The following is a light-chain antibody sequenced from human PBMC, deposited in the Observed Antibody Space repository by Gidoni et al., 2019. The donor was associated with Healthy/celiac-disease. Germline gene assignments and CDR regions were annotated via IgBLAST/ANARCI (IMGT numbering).Light chain of an antibody. V-gene: IGLV1-47*01. J-gene: IGLJ2*01. CDR1: SSNIGSNY. CDR3: AAWDDSLSGRGV. Sequence: QSVLTQPPSASGTPGQRVTISCSGISSNIGSNYVYWYQQLPGTAPKLLIHMNNQRPSGVPDLFSGSKSGTSASLAISGLRSEDEADYYCAAWDDSLSGRGVFGGGTKLTVL. CDR2: MNN.